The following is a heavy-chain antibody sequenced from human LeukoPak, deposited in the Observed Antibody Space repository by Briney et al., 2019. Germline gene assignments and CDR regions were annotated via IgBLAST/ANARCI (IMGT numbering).Heavy chain of an antibody. Sequence: GESLKISCKGSGYSFTSYWIGWVRQMPGKGLEWMGIIYPGDSDTRYSPSFQGQVTISADKSISTAYMELSSLRSEDTAVYYCAREDYDSSGYLTRYYYMDVWGKGTTVTISS. CDR3: AREDYDSSGYLTRYYYMDV. J-gene: IGHJ6*03. D-gene: IGHD3-22*01. CDR1: GYSFTSYW. V-gene: IGHV5-51*01. CDR2: IYPGDSDT.